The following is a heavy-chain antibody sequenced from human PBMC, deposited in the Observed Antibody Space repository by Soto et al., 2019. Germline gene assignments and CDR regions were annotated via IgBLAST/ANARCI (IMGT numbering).Heavy chain of an antibody. Sequence: QVQLVESGGGVVQPGRSLRLSCAASGFTFSSYGMHWVRQAPGKGLEWVAVISYDGSNKYYADSVKGRFTISRDNSKNTLYLQMNSLRAEDTAVYYCAKDIAVAGTMEGVFLLDYWGQGTLVTVSS. J-gene: IGHJ4*02. V-gene: IGHV3-30*18. D-gene: IGHD6-19*01. CDR2: ISYDGSNK. CDR1: GFTFSSYG. CDR3: AKDIAVAGTMEGVFLLDY.